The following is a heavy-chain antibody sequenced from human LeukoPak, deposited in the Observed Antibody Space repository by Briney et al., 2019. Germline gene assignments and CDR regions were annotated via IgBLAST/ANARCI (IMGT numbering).Heavy chain of an antibody. CDR2: ISYDGSNK. V-gene: IGHV3-30-3*02. Sequence: PGRSLRLSCAASGFTFSSYAMHWVRQAPGKGLEWVAVISYDGSNKYYADSVKGRFTISRDNSKNTLYLQMNSLRAEDTAVYYCAKSSHLIVVVPAAIGAWGQGTLVTVSS. CDR1: GFTFSSYA. J-gene: IGHJ4*02. D-gene: IGHD2-2*01. CDR3: AKSSHLIVVVPAAIGA.